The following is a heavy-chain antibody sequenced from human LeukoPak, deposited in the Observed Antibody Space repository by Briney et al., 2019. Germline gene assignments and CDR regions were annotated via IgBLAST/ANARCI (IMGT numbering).Heavy chain of an antibody. D-gene: IGHD4-23*01. CDR3: ARGIPDYGGNSDAFDI. CDR2: IIPILGIA. CDR1: GYTLTELS. Sequence: SVKVSCKVSGYTLTELSMHWVRQAPGQGLEWMGRIIPILGIANYAQKFQGRVTITADKSTSTAYMELSSLRSEDTAVYYCARGIPDYGGNSDAFDIWGQGTMVTVSS. V-gene: IGHV1-69*04. J-gene: IGHJ3*02.